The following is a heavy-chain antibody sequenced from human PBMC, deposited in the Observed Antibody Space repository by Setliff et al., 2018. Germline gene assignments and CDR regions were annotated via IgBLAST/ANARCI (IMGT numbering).Heavy chain of an antibody. Sequence: HPGGSLRLSCAASGFTFNKYGMHWVRQAPGKGLEWISFIRHDGMNKYFGDSVKGRFSISRDNSKNTVYLQMNSLKIEDTAVYFCAKEQEITLVPGIIPDAFDLWGQGTMVTVSS. CDR2: IRHDGMNK. CDR1: GFTFNKYG. D-gene: IGHD3-10*01. J-gene: IGHJ3*01. V-gene: IGHV3-30*02. CDR3: AKEQEITLVPGIIPDAFDL.